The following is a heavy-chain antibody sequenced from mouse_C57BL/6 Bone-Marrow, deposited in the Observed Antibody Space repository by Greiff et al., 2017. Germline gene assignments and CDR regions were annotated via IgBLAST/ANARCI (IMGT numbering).Heavy chain of an antibody. J-gene: IGHJ3*01. D-gene: IGHD2-3*01. CDR2: IYPGDGDT. V-gene: IGHV1-82*01. Sequence: QVQLQQSGPELVKPGASVKISCKASGYAFSSSWMNWVKQRPGKGLEWIGRIYPGDGDTNYNGKFKGKATLTADKSSSTAYMQLSSLTSEDSAVYFCARSIYDGYLWFAYWGQGTLVTVSA. CDR3: ARSIYDGYLWFAY. CDR1: GYAFSSSW.